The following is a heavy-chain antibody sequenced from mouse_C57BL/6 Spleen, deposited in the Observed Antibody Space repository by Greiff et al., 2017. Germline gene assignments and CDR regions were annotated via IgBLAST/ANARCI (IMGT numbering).Heavy chain of an antibody. J-gene: IGHJ3*01. D-gene: IGHD2-12*01. V-gene: IGHV14-2*01. CDR1: GFNIKDYY. CDR2: IDPEDGET. Sequence: VQLQQSGAELVKPGASVKLSCTASGFNIKDYYMNWVKQRTEQGLEWIGRIDPEDGETKYAPKFQGKATITVDTYSNTTCLQRRSLTSEDTAIYYCASSLLLRWGQGTLVTVSA. CDR3: ASSLLLR.